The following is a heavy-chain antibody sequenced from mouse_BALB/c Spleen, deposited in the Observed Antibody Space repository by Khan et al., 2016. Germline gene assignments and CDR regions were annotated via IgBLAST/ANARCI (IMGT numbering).Heavy chain of an antibody. CDR3: AILHYYCYMNY. V-gene: IGHV4-1*02. CDR1: GFDFSSYW. J-gene: IGHJ2*01. Sequence: EVQLQESGGGLVQPGGSLKLSCAASGFDFSSYWMSWVRQAPGKGLEWMGEINPDSSTINYTPSLKDKFIISRDNDKNTLYLQMSKVRSEDIALYDLAILHYYCYMNYWGQGTTLTGSS. D-gene: IGHD1-2*01. CDR2: INPDSSTI.